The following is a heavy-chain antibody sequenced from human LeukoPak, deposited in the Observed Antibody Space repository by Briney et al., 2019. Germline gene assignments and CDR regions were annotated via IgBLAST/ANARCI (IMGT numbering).Heavy chain of an antibody. J-gene: IGHJ4*02. CDR2: ISYDGSNK. V-gene: IGHV3-30*18. CDR1: GFTFSSYG. Sequence: GGSLRLSCAASGFTFSSYGMHWVRQAPGKGLEWVAVISYDGSNKYYADSVKGRFTISRDNSKNTLYLQMNSLRAEDTAVYYCAKGQQLVKLDYWGQGTLVTVSS. CDR3: AKGQQLVKLDY. D-gene: IGHD6-6*01.